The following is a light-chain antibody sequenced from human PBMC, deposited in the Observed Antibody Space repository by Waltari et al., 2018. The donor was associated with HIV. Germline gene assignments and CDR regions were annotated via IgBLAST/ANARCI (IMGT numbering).Light chain of an antibody. J-gene: IGLJ3*02. CDR3: QVWESSNESWV. Sequence: SYVVTQPPSVSVAPGQTARITCGGNNIGSKSVQWYQQKAGQAPVVVVYDDTDRPSGIPERLSGSNSGNTATLTISRVEAGDEADYYCQVWESSNESWVFGGGTKLTVL. CDR1: NIGSKS. CDR2: DDT. V-gene: IGLV3-21*02.